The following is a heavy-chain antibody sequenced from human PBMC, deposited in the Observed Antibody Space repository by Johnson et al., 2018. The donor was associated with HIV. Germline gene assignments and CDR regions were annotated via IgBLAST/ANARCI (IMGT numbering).Heavy chain of an antibody. CDR3: ATELSLLRDDFDI. V-gene: IGHV3-11*04. CDR2: ISSSGDTT. J-gene: IGHJ3*02. Sequence: VQLVESGGGLVKPGGSLRLSCPASGFTFSDYYMSWIRQAPGKGLEWISYISSSGDTTHYADSVKGRFTISRDNSKNTLYLQMNSLRAEDTAVYYCATELSLLRDDFDIWGQGTMVTVSS. D-gene: IGHD3-16*02. CDR1: GFTFSDYY.